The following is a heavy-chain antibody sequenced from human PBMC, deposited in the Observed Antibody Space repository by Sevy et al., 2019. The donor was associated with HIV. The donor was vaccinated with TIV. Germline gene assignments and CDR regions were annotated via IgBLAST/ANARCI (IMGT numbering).Heavy chain of an antibody. D-gene: IGHD3-10*01. CDR2: IIPIFGTA. J-gene: IGHJ6*03. CDR3: ASSITMVRGVIIKYYMDV. CDR1: GGTFSSYA. Sequence: ASVKVSCKASGGTFSSYAISWVRQAPGQGLEWMGGIIPIFGTANYAQKFQGRVTITADKSTSTAYMELSSLRSEDTAVYYWASSITMVRGVIIKYYMDVWGKGTTVTVSS. V-gene: IGHV1-69*06.